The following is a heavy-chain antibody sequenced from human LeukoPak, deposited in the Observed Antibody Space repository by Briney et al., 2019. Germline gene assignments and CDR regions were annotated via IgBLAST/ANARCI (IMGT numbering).Heavy chain of an antibody. CDR2: INSDGSST. D-gene: IGHD2/OR15-2a*01. Sequence: GGSLRLSCAASGFTFNNYAMTWVRQAPGKGLVWVSRINSDGSSTTYADSVKGRFTISRDNAKNTLYLQMNSLRAEDTAVYYCTRDGDTTWAHDYWGQGTLVTVSS. V-gene: IGHV3-74*01. J-gene: IGHJ4*02. CDR1: GFTFNNYA. CDR3: TRDGDTTWAHDY.